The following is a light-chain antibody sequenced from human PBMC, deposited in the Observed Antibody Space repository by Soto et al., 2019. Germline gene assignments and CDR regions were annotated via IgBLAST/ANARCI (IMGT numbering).Light chain of an antibody. CDR2: KAS. V-gene: IGKV1-5*03. CDR3: QQYYSYPLT. Sequence: DIQMTQSPSTLSASVGDRVTITCRASQSISSWLAWYQQKPGKDPKLLIYKASSLESGVPSRFSGSGSGTEFTLSISSLQPDDFATYYCQQYYSYPLTFGGGTKVETK. J-gene: IGKJ4*01. CDR1: QSISSW.